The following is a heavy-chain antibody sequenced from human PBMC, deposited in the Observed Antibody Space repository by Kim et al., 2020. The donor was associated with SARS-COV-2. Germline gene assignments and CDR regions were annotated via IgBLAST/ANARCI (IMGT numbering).Heavy chain of an antibody. Sequence: GGSLRLSCAASGFTFSDYYMSWIRQAPGKGLERVSYISSSGSTIYYADSVKGRFTISRVNAKNSLYLQMNSLRAEGTAVYYCARDHSSSWYLLAFDIWGQGTMVNVSS. CDR1: GFTFSDYY. CDR2: ISSSGSTI. CDR3: ARDHSSSWYLLAFDI. D-gene: IGHD6-13*01. V-gene: IGHV3-11*01. J-gene: IGHJ3*02.